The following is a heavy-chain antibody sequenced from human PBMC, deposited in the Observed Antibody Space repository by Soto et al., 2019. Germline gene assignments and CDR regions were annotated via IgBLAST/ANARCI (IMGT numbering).Heavy chain of an antibody. J-gene: IGHJ4*02. CDR2: VFYSGRT. Sequence: QLQLQESGPGLVKPSETLSLTCTVAGGSISSAPPYWAWIRQPPGKGLEWIGHVFYSGRTTYSPSCRSRVAISADTSKNQCSLKLSSMTAADAAVYFCVGLKSSTIFSHWGQGTLVTVSS. CDR3: VGLKSSTIFSH. CDR1: GGSISSAPPY. D-gene: IGHD3-9*01. V-gene: IGHV4-39*01.